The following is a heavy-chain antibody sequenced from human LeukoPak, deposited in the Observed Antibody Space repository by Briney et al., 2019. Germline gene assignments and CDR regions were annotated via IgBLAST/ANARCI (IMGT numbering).Heavy chain of an antibody. CDR2: ITPIFRTP. V-gene: IGHV1-69*13. Sequence: SVTVSCKASGGTFSSTTINWVRQAPGQGLEWMGGITPIFRTPNYAQKFQGRVTITAVESMSTAYMELSSLRSEDTAVYYCARGWLAETTVVTPYNYWGQGTLVTVSS. D-gene: IGHD2-21*02. CDR3: ARGWLAETTVVTPYNY. CDR1: GGTFSSTT. J-gene: IGHJ4*02.